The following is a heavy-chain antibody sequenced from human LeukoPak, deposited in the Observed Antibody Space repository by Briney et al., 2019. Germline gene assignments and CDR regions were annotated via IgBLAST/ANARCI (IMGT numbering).Heavy chain of an antibody. J-gene: IGHJ4*02. CDR2: ISSSSSPI. Sequence: GGSLRLSCAASGFTFSSYSMNWVRQAPGKGLEWVSYISSSSSPIYYADSVKGRFTISRDNGKNSLSLQMNSLRDEDTAVYYCARSPGGYYPDYWGQGTLVTVSS. V-gene: IGHV3-48*02. CDR3: ARSPGGYYPDY. D-gene: IGHD3-22*01. CDR1: GFTFSSYS.